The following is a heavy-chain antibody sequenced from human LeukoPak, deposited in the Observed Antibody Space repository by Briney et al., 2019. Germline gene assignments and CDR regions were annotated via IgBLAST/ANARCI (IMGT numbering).Heavy chain of an antibody. CDR3: ARGKVEGYYDFWSGYDSGWFDP. J-gene: IGHJ5*02. Sequence: PSETVSLTCTVSGGSISSGSYYWSWIRQPAGKGLEWIGRIYTSGSTNYNPSLKSRVTISVDTSKNQFSLKLSSVTAADTAVYYCARGKVEGYYDFWSGYDSGWFDPWGQGTLVTVSS. CDR2: IYTSGST. CDR1: GGSISSGSYY. D-gene: IGHD3-3*01. V-gene: IGHV4-61*02.